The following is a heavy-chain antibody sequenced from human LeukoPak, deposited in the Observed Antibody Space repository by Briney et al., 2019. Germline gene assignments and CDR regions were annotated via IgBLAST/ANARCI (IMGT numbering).Heavy chain of an antibody. D-gene: IGHD1-26*01. V-gene: IGHV4-39*07. CDR1: GGSISSSSYY. Sequence: SETLSLTCTVSGGSISSSSYYWGWIRQPPGKGLEWIGSIYHGGNTYYNPSLESRVTISVDTSKNQFSLKLSSVTAADTAVYYCARGYSGSYHTPFYWGQGTLVTVSS. J-gene: IGHJ4*02. CDR2: IYHGGNT. CDR3: ARGYSGSYHTPFY.